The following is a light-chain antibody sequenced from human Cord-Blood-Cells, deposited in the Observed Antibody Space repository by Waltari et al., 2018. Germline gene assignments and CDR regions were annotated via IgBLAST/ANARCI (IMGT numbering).Light chain of an antibody. CDR2: EDN. Sequence: NFMLTKPHSVSESPGKTVTISCTRSSGSIASNYVQWYQQRPGSSPTAVLYEDNQRPSGVPVRFSGSIDSSSNSASLTISGLKTEDEADYYCQSYDSSIVVFGGGTKLTVL. CDR1: SGSIASNY. J-gene: IGLJ2*01. CDR3: QSYDSSIVV. V-gene: IGLV6-57*01.